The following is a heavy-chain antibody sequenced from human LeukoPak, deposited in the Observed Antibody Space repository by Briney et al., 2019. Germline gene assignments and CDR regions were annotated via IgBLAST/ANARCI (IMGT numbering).Heavy chain of an antibody. CDR3: ARDGPYYYDSSGIFDY. J-gene: IGHJ4*02. D-gene: IGHD3-22*01. Sequence: PGGSLRLSCAASGFTFSSYAMHWVRQAPGKGLEWVAVMSYDGSNKYYADSVKGRFTISRDNSKNTLYLQMNSLRAEDTAVYYCARDGPYYYDSSGIFDYWGQGTLVTVSS. CDR1: GFTFSSYA. V-gene: IGHV3-30-3*01. CDR2: MSYDGSNK.